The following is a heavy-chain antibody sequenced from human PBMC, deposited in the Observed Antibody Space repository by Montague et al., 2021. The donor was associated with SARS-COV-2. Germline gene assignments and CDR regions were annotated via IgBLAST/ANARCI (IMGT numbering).Heavy chain of an antibody. CDR3: ARQLPSYGATNKCYPYYLDG. J-gene: IGHJ6*03. V-gene: IGHV4-39*01. CDR1: GGSISSPDYY. Sequence: SETLSLTCTVSGGSISSPDYYWVWLRQSPGKGLEWIGSISYTGSTYYNPSLRSRVSFSMATSKNHFSLSLRSVTVAETAVYFCARQLPSYGATNKCYPYYLDGWGQGAMVTVSS. D-gene: IGHD4/OR15-4a*01. CDR2: ISYTGST.